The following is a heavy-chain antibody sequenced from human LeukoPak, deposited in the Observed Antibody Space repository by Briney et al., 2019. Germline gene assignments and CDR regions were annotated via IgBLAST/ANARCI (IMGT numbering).Heavy chain of an antibody. CDR1: GFTFDDYA. Sequence: GGSLRLSCAASGFTFDDYAMHWVRQAPGKGLEWVSGISWNSGSVGYADSVKGQFTISRDNAKNSLYLQMNSLRAEDVALYFCAKGSSYSFGYWYFDLWGRGTLVTVSS. V-gene: IGHV3-9*03. D-gene: IGHD5-18*01. CDR3: AKGSSYSFGYWYFDL. J-gene: IGHJ2*01. CDR2: ISWNSGSV.